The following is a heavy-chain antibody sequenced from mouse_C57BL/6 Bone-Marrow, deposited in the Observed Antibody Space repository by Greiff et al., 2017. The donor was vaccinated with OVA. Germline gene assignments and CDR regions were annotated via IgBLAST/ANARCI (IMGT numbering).Heavy chain of an antibody. Sequence: QVQLKQSGAELVRPGASVTLSCKASGYTFTDYEMHWVKQTPVHGLEWIGAIDPETGGTAYNQKFKGKAILTADKSSSTAYMELRSLTSEDSAVYYCTREGSILSPYYFDYWGQGTTLTVSS. V-gene: IGHV1-15*01. J-gene: IGHJ2*01. CDR1: GYTFTDYE. CDR2: IDPETGGT. D-gene: IGHD1-1*01. CDR3: TREGSILSPYYFDY.